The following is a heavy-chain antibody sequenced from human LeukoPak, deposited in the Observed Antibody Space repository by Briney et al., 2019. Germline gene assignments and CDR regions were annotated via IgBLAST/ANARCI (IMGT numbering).Heavy chain of an antibody. CDR3: AHLRATDWYFFDY. V-gene: IGHV2-5*01. D-gene: IGHD3-9*01. J-gene: IGHJ4*02. CDR2: IYWNNDK. Sequence: SGPTLVNPTPTLTLTCTFSGFSLSTSGVGVGWIRQPPVKALEWLAHIYWNNDKKYIPSLKSRLTITKDISKYQVVLTVTNMDPVDTATYFCAHLRATDWYFFDYWGQGTMVTVSS. CDR1: GFSLSTSGVG.